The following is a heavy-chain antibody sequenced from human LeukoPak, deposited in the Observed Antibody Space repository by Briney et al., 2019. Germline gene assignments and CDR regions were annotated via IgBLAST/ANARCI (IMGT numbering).Heavy chain of an antibody. D-gene: IGHD3-16*02. CDR1: GYTFTSYA. Sequence: SVKVSCKASGYTFTSYAISWVRQAPGQGLEWMGGIIPIFGTANYAQKFQGRVTITADESTSTAYMELSSLRSEDTAVYYCARALGSYLSFDYWGQGTLVTVSS. J-gene: IGHJ4*02. CDR2: IIPIFGTA. V-gene: IGHV1-69*13. CDR3: ARALGSYLSFDY.